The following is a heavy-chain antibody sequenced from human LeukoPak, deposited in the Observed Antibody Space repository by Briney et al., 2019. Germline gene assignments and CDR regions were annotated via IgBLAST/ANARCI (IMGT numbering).Heavy chain of an antibody. Sequence: GGSLRLSCAASGFTFSKFALSWVRQAPGKGLEWVSTINDRGTGTYYADSVKGRFTISRDNSRNTLYLQMNSLRAEDTAVYYCAKDQDVAAAGTWGSIDYWGQGTLVTVSS. CDR3: AKDQDVAAAGTWGSIDY. J-gene: IGHJ4*02. V-gene: IGHV3-23*01. CDR2: INDRGTGT. D-gene: IGHD6-13*01. CDR1: GFTFSKFA.